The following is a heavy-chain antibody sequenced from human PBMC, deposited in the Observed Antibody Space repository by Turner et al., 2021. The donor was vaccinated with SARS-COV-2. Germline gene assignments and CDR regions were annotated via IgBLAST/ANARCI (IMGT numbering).Heavy chain of an antibody. CDR2: IWYDGSNK. CDR1: GFTFSSYG. V-gene: IGHV3-33*01. D-gene: IGHD5-18*01. Sequence: QVQLVESGGGVVQPGRSLCLSCAASGFTFSSYGMDWVRQAPGKGLEWVAFIWYDGSNKYYADSVKGRFTISRDNSKNTLYLQMNSLRAEDTAVYYCAREGTAMVQNFDYWGQGTLVTVSS. CDR3: AREGTAMVQNFDY. J-gene: IGHJ4*02.